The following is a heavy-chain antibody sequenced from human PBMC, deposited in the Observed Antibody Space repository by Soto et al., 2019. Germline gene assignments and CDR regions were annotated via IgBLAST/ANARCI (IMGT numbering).Heavy chain of an antibody. V-gene: IGHV3-23*01. CDR2: ISGSGGST. CDR3: AKRSSGWYFDL. J-gene: IGHJ2*01. D-gene: IGHD6-19*01. Sequence: EEQLLESGGGLVQPGGSLRLSCAASGFTFSSYAMSWVRQAPGKGLEWVSVISGSGGSTYYANSVKGRFTISRDNSKNTLYLQMNSLRAEDTAVYYCAKRSSGWYFDLWGRGTLVTVSS. CDR1: GFTFSSYA.